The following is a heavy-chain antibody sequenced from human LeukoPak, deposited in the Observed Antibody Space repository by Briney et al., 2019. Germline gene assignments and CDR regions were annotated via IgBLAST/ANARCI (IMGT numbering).Heavy chain of an antibody. CDR3: ASPYNSSWPGMDV. V-gene: IGHV3-7*01. CDR1: GFTFNRCW. J-gene: IGHJ6*02. CDR2: INPDGRDT. D-gene: IGHD6-13*01. Sequence: PGGSLRLSCVVSGFTFNRCWMNWVRQAPGKGLEWVAHINPDGRDTYYVDSVKGRFTISRDNAKNSLYLQMNSLRDEDTAVYYCASPYNSSWPGMDVWGQGTTVTVSS.